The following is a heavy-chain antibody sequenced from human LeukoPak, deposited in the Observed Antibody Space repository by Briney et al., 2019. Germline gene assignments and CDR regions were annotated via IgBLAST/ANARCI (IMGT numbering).Heavy chain of an antibody. J-gene: IGHJ4*02. D-gene: IGHD4-23*01. CDR1: GGSISSSSYY. CDR3: ARHAGRWLPYYFDY. V-gene: IGHV4-39*01. CDR2: IYYSGST. Sequence: SETLSLTCTVSGGSISSSSYYWGWIRQPPGKGLEWIGSIYYSGSTYYNPSLKSRVTISVDTSKNQFSLKLSSVTAADTAVYYCARHAGRWLPYYFDYWGQGTLVTVSS.